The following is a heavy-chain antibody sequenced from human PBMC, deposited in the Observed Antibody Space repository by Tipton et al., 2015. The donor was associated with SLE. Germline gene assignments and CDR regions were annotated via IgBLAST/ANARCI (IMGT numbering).Heavy chain of an antibody. CDR3: ARDLGMDYYGSGTYRNYMDV. V-gene: IGHV3-30-3*01. Sequence: RSLRLSCAASGFTFSAHGMHWVRQAPGKGLEWVAVISYDGSHKYYADSVKGRFTISRDNSKNTLYLQMNSLRAEDTAVYYCARDLGMDYYGSGTYRNYMDVWGKGTTVTVSS. CDR2: ISYDGSHK. CDR1: GFTFSAHG. D-gene: IGHD3-10*01. J-gene: IGHJ6*03.